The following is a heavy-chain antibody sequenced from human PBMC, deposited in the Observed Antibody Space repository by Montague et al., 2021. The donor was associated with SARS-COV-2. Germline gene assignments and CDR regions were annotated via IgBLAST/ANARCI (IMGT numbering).Heavy chain of an antibody. V-gene: IGHV4-34*01. Sequence: SETLSLTCAVYRGSFHIFSWGWIRQSPEKGLEWIGEIDHRGNTNYNPSLKSRVTISVDTSKNQFSLNLTSVTAADTAIYYCARGTRVVGITPGFRYWGQGTKVAVSS. CDR3: ARGTRVVGITPGFRY. CDR2: IDHRGNT. J-gene: IGHJ4*02. CDR1: RGSFHIFS. D-gene: IGHD2-21*01.